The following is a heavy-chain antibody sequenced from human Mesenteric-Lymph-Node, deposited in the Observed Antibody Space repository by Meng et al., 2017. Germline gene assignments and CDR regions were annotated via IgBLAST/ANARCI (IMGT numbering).Heavy chain of an antibody. Sequence: QVQLQESGPGLGKRSKTRTRTCTVSGGSISSGGHSWSWIRQHPGKGLEWIAYIYYSGSTYYNPSLKSRVILSVDTSKNQFSLKLSSVTAADTAVYYCARVDSSGYFLDYWGQGTLVTVSS. J-gene: IGHJ4*01. CDR2: IYYSGST. CDR3: ARVDSSGYFLDY. V-gene: IGHV4-31*03. CDR1: GGSISSGGHS. D-gene: IGHD3-22*01.